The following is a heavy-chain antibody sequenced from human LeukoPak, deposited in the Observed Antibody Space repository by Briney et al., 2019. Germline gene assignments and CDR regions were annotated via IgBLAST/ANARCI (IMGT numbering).Heavy chain of an antibody. Sequence: PGGSLRLSCAASGFTFSIYAMHWVRQAPGKGLEWVAIISYAGNNIYYADSVKGRFTISRDNSKNTLYLQMNSLRTEDTALYYCARVSGYYYDSSDGADYWGQGTLVTVSS. J-gene: IGHJ4*02. V-gene: IGHV3-30*04. CDR2: ISYAGNNI. CDR3: ARVSGYYYDSSDGADY. D-gene: IGHD3-22*01. CDR1: GFTFSIYA.